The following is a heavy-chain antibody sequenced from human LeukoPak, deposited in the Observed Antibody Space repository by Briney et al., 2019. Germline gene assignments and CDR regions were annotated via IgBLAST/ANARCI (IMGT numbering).Heavy chain of an antibody. Sequence: GGSLRLSCAASGFTFSSYWMSWVRQAPGKGMEWVANIKEDGSEKYYVDSVKGRFTMSRDNAKNSLYLQMNSLRAEDTAVYYCARDHRHSEPAMVSFDYSGQGTLVTVSS. CDR1: GFTFSSYW. V-gene: IGHV3-7*01. J-gene: IGHJ4*02. CDR3: ARDHRHSEPAMVSFDY. CDR2: IKEDGSEK. D-gene: IGHD5-18*01.